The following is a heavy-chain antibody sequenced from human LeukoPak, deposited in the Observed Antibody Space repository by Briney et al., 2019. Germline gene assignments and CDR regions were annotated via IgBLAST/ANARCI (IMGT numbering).Heavy chain of an antibody. Sequence: PGGSLRLSCAASGFTFSTHSMHWVRQAPGKGLEWVSSISSNSYHIYNADSVKGRFTISRDNAKNSLYLQMDSLRAGDTAVYYCARDVTGGWFDPWGQGTLATVSS. CDR2: ISSNSYHI. D-gene: IGHD4-11*01. J-gene: IGHJ5*02. CDR1: GFTFSTHS. CDR3: ARDVTGGWFDP. V-gene: IGHV3-21*01.